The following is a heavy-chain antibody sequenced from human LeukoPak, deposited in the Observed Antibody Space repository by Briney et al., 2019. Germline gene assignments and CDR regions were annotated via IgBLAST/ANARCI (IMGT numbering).Heavy chain of an antibody. CDR1: GASISSGGYY. J-gene: IGHJ4*02. Sequence: PSETLSLTCTVSGASISSGGYYWSWIRQHPGKGLEWIGYIYSSGSTYYNPSLKSRVTISAATSKSQFSLKLNSVTAADTAVYYCARGLVGATLGYWGQGTLVTVSS. V-gene: IGHV4-31*03. CDR2: IYSSGST. D-gene: IGHD1-26*01. CDR3: ARGLVGATLGY.